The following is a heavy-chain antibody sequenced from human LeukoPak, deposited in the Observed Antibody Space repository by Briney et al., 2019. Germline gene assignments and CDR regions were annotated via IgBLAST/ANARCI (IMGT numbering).Heavy chain of an antibody. Sequence: SETLSLTCTVSGGAVSSYYWSWIRRPPGRGLEWIAYPSHSGSSDSNPSLTSRVTTLVDTSKNRFSLKLTSVTAPDTAVYYCARARYANAWYAFDIWGHGTMVTVSS. CDR1: GGAVSSYY. D-gene: IGHD2-2*01. CDR2: PSHSGSS. J-gene: IGHJ3*02. V-gene: IGHV4-59*02. CDR3: ARARYANAWYAFDI.